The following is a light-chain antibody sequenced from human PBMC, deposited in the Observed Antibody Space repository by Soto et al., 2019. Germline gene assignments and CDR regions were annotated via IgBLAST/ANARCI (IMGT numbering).Light chain of an antibody. J-gene: IGKJ5*01. CDR2: DAS. CDR1: QSVSSY. V-gene: IGKV3-11*01. CDR3: QQRKNWQVT. Sequence: EIVLTQSPVTLSLSPGERATLSCRASQSVSSYLAWYQQKPGQAPRLLIYDASNRATGIPARFSCSGSGTDFTLTISSLDPEDFAVYYCQQRKNWQVTFGQGTRLEIK.